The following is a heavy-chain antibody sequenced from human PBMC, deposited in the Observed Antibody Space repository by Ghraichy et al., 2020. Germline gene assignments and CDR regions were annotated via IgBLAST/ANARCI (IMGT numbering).Heavy chain of an antibody. Sequence: GGSLRLSCAASGFSFNNYAMFWVRQAPGKGLEWVSAISGSGSSTNYADSVKGRFTISRDNAKNTLSVQMNSLRAEDTAVYYCANASIRGWYVTVAQDHFDIWGQGTMVTVSS. D-gene: IGHD6-19*01. CDR3: ANASIRGWYVTVAQDHFDI. V-gene: IGHV3-23*01. CDR1: GFSFNNYA. CDR2: ISGSGSST. J-gene: IGHJ3*02.